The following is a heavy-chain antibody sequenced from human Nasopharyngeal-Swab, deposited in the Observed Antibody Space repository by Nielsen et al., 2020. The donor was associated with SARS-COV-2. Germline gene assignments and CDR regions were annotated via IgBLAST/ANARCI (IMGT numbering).Heavy chain of an antibody. CDR2: IYYSGST. J-gene: IGHJ3*02. V-gene: IGHV4-59*01. CDR1: GGSISSYY. Sequence: SETLSLTCTVSGGSISSYYWSWIRQPPGKGLEWIGYIYYSGSTNYNPSLKSRVTISVDTSKNQFSLKLSSVTAADTAVYYCARGSFWYDSSGHPAEGDAFDIWGQGTMVTVSS. D-gene: IGHD3-22*01. CDR3: ARGSFWYDSSGHPAEGDAFDI.